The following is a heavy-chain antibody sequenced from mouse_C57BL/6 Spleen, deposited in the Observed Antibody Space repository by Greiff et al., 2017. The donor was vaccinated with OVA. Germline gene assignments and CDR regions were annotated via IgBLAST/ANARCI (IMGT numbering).Heavy chain of an antibody. CDR2: IDPENGDT. CDR3: TTAQATSCFDY. Sequence: EVQLQQSGAELVRPGASVKLSCTASGFNIKDDYMHWVKQRPEQGLEWIGWIDPENGDTEYASKFQGKATITADTSSNTAYLQLSSLTSEDTAVYYCTTAQATSCFDYWGQGTTLTVSS. V-gene: IGHV14-4*01. D-gene: IGHD3-2*02. J-gene: IGHJ2*01. CDR1: GFNIKDDY.